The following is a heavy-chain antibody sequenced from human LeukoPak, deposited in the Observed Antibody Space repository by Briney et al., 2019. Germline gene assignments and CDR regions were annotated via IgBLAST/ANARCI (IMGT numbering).Heavy chain of an antibody. Sequence: PGGSLRLSCAASGFTFSTYAMSWVPQAPGKGLEWGAALSGSAGSPYYADSVKGQFTISRDNSKNTLYLQMNSLRAEDTAVYYCASGWAPLDHWGQGTLVTVSS. V-gene: IGHV3-23*01. J-gene: IGHJ5*02. CDR1: GFTFSTYA. CDR3: ASGWAPLDH. D-gene: IGHD6-19*01. CDR2: LSGSAGSP.